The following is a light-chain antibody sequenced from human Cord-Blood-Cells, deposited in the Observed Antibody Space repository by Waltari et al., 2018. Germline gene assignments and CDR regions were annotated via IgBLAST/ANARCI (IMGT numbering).Light chain of an antibody. CDR2: EGS. CDR3: CAYAGSSTWV. Sequence: QPALTQPASVSGSRGQSITISCTGTSRDVGRYNLASWYQQHPGKGPKLMIYEGSKRPSGVSKRFTGSKSGNTASLTISGLQAEDEADYYCCAYAGSSTWVFGGGTKLTVL. CDR1: SRDVGRYNL. J-gene: IGLJ3*02. V-gene: IGLV2-23*01.